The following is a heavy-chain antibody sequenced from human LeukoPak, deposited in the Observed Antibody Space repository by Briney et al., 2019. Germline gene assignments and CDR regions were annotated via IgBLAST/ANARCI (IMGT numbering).Heavy chain of an antibody. CDR1: GGTFSSYS. D-gene: IGHD3-3*01. CDR2: ISAYNGNT. J-gene: IGHJ3*02. V-gene: IGHV1-18*01. Sequence: ASVTVSFKASGGTFSSYSITWVRQAPGQGLEWMGWISAYNGNTNYAQKLQGRVTMTTDTSTSTAYMELRSLRSDDTAVYYCAREGNFWSGQGAFDIWGQGTMVTVSS. CDR3: AREGNFWSGQGAFDI.